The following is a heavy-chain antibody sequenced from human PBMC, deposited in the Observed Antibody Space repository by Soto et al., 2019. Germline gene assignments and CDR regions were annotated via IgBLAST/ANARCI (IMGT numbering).Heavy chain of an antibody. D-gene: IGHD1-26*01. Sequence: ASVKVSCKASGGTFSSYAISWVRQAPGQGLEWMGGIIPIFGTANYAQKFQGRVTITADESTSTAYMELSSLRSEDTAVYYCARGWGSYYHFDYWGQGTLVTVSS. V-gene: IGHV1-69*13. J-gene: IGHJ4*02. CDR1: GGTFSSYA. CDR3: ARGWGSYYHFDY. CDR2: IIPIFGTA.